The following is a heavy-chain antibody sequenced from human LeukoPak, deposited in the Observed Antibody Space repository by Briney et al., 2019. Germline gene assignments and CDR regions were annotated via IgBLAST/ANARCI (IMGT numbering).Heavy chain of an antibody. Sequence: GGSLRLSCAASGLTFSSYAMSWVRQAPGKGLEWVSAISGSGGSTYYADSVKGRFTISRDNSKNTLYLQMNSLRAEDTAVYYCAKGTYYDFWSGYYSWGQGTLVTVSS. CDR2: ISGSGGST. CDR3: AKGTYYDFWSGYYS. D-gene: IGHD3-3*01. CDR1: GLTFSSYA. J-gene: IGHJ4*02. V-gene: IGHV3-23*01.